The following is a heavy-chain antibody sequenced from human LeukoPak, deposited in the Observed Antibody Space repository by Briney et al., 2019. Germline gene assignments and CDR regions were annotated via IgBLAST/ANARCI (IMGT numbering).Heavy chain of an antibody. CDR3: ARGGDSSSWRPFDY. J-gene: IGHJ4*02. CDR2: IYYSGST. Sequence: PSETLSLTCTVSGGSISSYDWSWIRQPPGKGLEWIGYIYYSGSTNYNASLKSRVTISVDTSKNPFSLKLSSVTAADTAVYYCARGGDSSSWRPFDYWGQGTLVTVSS. D-gene: IGHD6-13*01. CDR1: GGSISSYD. V-gene: IGHV4-59*01.